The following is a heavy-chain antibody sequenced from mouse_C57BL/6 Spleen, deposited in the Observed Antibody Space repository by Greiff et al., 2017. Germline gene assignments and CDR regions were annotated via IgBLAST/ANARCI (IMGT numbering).Heavy chain of an antibody. CDR2: IDPSDSET. V-gene: IGHV1-52*01. D-gene: IGHD2-12*01. CDR3: SRGSYHGEAMDY. CDR1: GYTFTSYW. J-gene: IGHJ4*01. Sequence: VQLQQSGAELVRPGSSVKLSCKASGYTFTSYWMHWVKQRPIQGLEWIGNIDPSDSETHYNQKFKDKATLTVDKSSSTAYMQLSSLTSEDSAVFFYSRGSYHGEAMDYWGQGTSVTVSS.